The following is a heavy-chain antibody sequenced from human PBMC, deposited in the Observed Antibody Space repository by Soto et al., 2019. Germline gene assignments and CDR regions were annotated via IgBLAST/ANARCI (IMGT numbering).Heavy chain of an antibody. J-gene: IGHJ4*02. V-gene: IGHV6-1*01. CDR3: VRLVGSSYFDF. D-gene: IGHD1-26*01. CDR1: RDSVSTDSAT. CDR2: TYYRSKWFN. Sequence: SQTLSLTCAISRDSVSTDSATWTWIRQSPSRGLEWLGRTYYRSKWFNDYAVSLRGRITINPDTSKNQFSLQLNSMTAEDTAVYYCVRLVGSSYFDFWGQGTPVTVSS.